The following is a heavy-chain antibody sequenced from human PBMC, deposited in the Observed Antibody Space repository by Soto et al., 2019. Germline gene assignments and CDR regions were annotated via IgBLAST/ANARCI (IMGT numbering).Heavy chain of an antibody. Sequence: ASVKVSCKASGYTFSSYAISWVRQAPGQGLEWMGGIIPIFGTANYAQKFQGRVTITADESTSTAYMELSSLRSEDTAVYYCARVILAAADDYYGMDVWGQGTTVTVSS. CDR2: IIPIFGTA. CDR1: GYTFSSYA. CDR3: ARVILAAADDYYGMDV. V-gene: IGHV1-69*13. J-gene: IGHJ6*02. D-gene: IGHD6-13*01.